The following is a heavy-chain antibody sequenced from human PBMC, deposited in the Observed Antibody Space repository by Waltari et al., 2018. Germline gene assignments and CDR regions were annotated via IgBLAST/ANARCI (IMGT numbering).Heavy chain of an antibody. Sequence: QVQLVESGGGVVQPGRSLRLSCEASGFPFSSYGMHWVRQAPGKGLEWVAVISYDGSNKYYADSVKGRFTISRDNSKNTLYLQMNSLRAEDTAVYYCAKPGSSPFDYWGQGTLVTVSS. CDR2: ISYDGSNK. CDR1: GFPFSSYG. J-gene: IGHJ4*02. D-gene: IGHD6-13*01. CDR3: AKPGSSPFDY. V-gene: IGHV3-30*18.